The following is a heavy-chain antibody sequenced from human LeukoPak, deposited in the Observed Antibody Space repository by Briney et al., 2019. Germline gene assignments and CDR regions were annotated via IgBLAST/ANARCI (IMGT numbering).Heavy chain of an antibody. D-gene: IGHD6-19*01. V-gene: IGHV3-43*02. Sequence: GGSLRLSCAAPGFTFHNYAMHWVRQAPGKGLEWVSLIKGNGDTTYNADSVKGRFTISRDNSKNSLYLQINSLRTEDTALYYCAKDIGSGWSFNYWGQGTLVTVSS. CDR2: IKGNGDTT. J-gene: IGHJ4*02. CDR1: GFTFHNYA. CDR3: AKDIGSGWSFNY.